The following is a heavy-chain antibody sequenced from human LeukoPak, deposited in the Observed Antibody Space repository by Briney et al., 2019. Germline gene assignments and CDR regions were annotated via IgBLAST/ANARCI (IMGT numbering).Heavy chain of an antibody. V-gene: IGHV3-53*04. Sequence: QPGGSLRLSCAASGFTVSSNYMSWVRQAPGKGLEWVSVIYSGGSTYYADSVKGRFTISRHNSKNTLYLQMNSLRAEDTAVYYCARVRITMVRGVKSYWYFDLWGRGTLVTVSS. CDR1: GFTVSSNY. D-gene: IGHD3-10*01. CDR3: ARVRITMVRGVKSYWYFDL. CDR2: IYSGGST. J-gene: IGHJ2*01.